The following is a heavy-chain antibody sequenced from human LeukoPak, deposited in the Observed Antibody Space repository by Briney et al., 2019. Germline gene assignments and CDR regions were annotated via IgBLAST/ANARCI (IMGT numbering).Heavy chain of an antibody. V-gene: IGHV4-59*12. CDR1: GGSMSGYY. D-gene: IGHD3-10*01. CDR3: ASFYGSGSYLLDY. Sequence: SETLSLTCSVSGGSMSGYYWSWIRQPPEKGLEWVGYIYHSESTYYNPSLKSRVTISVDRSKNQFSLKLSSVTAADTAVYYCASFYGSGSYLLDYWGQGTLVTVSS. J-gene: IGHJ4*02. CDR2: IYHSEST.